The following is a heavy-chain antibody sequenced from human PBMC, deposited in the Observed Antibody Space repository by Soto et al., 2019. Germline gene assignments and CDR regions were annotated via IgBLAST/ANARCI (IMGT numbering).Heavy chain of an antibody. CDR2: ISSSGETT. CDR1: GFTFSSFA. D-gene: IGHD6-13*01. Sequence: EVQLLESGGGLVQPGGSLRLSCVASGFTFSSFAMTWVRQAPGEGLEWVSSISSSGETTYYSDSVKGRFTISRDISKNMVYLQMTSLRAEDTAVYFCVQDWTGNSCPCMVVWGQGTTVTVSS. CDR3: VQDWTGNSCPCMVV. J-gene: IGHJ6*02. V-gene: IGHV3-23*01.